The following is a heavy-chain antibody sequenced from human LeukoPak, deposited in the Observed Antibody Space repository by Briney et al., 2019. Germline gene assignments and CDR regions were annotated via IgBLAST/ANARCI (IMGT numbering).Heavy chain of an antibody. CDR1: GYSISSGYY. CDR2: IYHSGST. D-gene: IGHD2-8*01. J-gene: IGHJ4*02. V-gene: IGHV4-38-2*02. CDR3: AREQMVYAEPFDY. Sequence: PSETLSLTCTVSGYSISSGYYWGWIRQPPGKGLEWIGSIYHSGSTYYNPSLKSRVTISVDTSKNQFSLKLSSVTAADTAVYYCAREQMVYAEPFDYWGQGTLVTVSS.